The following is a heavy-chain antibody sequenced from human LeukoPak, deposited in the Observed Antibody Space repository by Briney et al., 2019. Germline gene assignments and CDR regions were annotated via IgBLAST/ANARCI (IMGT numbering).Heavy chain of an antibody. Sequence: GGSLRLSCAASGFTFSNFGMHWVRQAPGKGLEWVALMSKDGSKTYYAGSVKGRFTISRDISQNTLFLQLNSLRAEDTALYFCAKSSGFGGLFDPWGQGTRVSVSS. CDR1: GFTFSNFG. V-gene: IGHV3-30*18. CDR2: MSKDGSKT. CDR3: AKSSGFGGLFDP. D-gene: IGHD3-10*01. J-gene: IGHJ5*02.